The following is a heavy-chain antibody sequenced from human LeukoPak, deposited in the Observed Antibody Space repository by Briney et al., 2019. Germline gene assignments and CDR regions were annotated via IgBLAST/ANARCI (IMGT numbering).Heavy chain of an antibody. Sequence: GGSLRLSCAASGFTFSGSAMHWVRQASGKGLEWVGRIRSKTNNHATAYAASVKGRFTISRDDSKNTAYLQMNSLRAEDTAVYYCARVEADYYDSSGYYGLGYWGQGTLVTVSS. J-gene: IGHJ4*02. D-gene: IGHD3-22*01. CDR1: GFTFSGSA. CDR3: ARVEADYYDSSGYYGLGY. V-gene: IGHV3-73*01. CDR2: IRSKTNNHAT.